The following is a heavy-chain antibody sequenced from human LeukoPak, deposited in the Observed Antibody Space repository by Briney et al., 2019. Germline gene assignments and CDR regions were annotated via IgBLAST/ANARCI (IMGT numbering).Heavy chain of an antibody. V-gene: IGHV1-2*02. CDR3: ARPKTYYYGFDI. CDR1: GGTFTGYY. Sequence: ASVKVSCKASGGTFTGYYMHWVRQAPGQGLEWMGWINPNSGGTNYAQKFQGRVTMTRDTSISTAYMELSRLRSDDTAVYYCARPKTYYYGFDIWGQGTMVTVSS. D-gene: IGHD3-10*01. J-gene: IGHJ3*02. CDR2: INPNSGGT.